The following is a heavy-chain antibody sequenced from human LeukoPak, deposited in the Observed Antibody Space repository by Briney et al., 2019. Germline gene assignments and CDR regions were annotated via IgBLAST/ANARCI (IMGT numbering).Heavy chain of an antibody. J-gene: IGHJ4*02. V-gene: IGHV3-9*01. CDR3: AKVTSATALFDY. CDR2: ISWNSGSI. CDR1: GFTFDDYA. Sequence: GGSLRLSCAASGFTFDDYAMHWVRQAPGKGLEWVSGISWNSGSIGYADSVKGRFTISRDNAKNSLYLQMNSLRAEDTALYYCAKVTSATALFDYWGQGTLVTVSS. D-gene: IGHD2-21*02.